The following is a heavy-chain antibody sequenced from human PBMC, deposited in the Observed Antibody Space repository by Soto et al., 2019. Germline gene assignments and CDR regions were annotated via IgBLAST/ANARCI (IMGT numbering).Heavy chain of an antibody. CDR3: ARGAPRPRDVPTYLPF. CDR2: IYYTGDT. Sequence: SSETLSLTCSVSGDSMTSGGYYWSWVRHHPGKGLEWVGSIYYTGDTYFNPSLKSRITVSMDTSKNEFSLKLTSVTSADTAVYFCARGAPRPRDVPTYLPFWGQGTLVTVSS. J-gene: IGHJ4*02. V-gene: IGHV4-31*03. CDR1: GDSMTSGGYY.